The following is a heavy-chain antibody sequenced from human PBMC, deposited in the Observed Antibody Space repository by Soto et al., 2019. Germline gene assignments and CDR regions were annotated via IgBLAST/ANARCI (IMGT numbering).Heavy chain of an antibody. Sequence: SVKVSCKASGGTFSSYAISWVRQAPGQGLEWMGGIIPIFGTANYAKKFQGRVTITADVSTGTAYMALSSLRSEDTAVYYCARDLGDDCSSTSCYPPYNWFDPWGQGTLVTVSS. CDR2: IIPIFGTA. J-gene: IGHJ5*02. CDR1: GGTFSSYA. D-gene: IGHD2-2*01. V-gene: IGHV1-69*13. CDR3: ARDLGDDCSSTSCYPPYNWFDP.